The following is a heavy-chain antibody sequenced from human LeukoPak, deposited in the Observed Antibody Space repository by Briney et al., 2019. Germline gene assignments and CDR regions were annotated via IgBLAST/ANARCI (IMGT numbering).Heavy chain of an antibody. CDR2: IHIGGST. D-gene: IGHD2/OR15-2a*01. J-gene: IGHJ2*01. Sequence: GSLRLSCAASGFTVNSNYMIWVRQAPGKGLEWVSLIHIGGSTYYAESVKGRFTISRDNSQNTVFLQMNSLTAEDTAVYYCASRGQGFYSWYFALWGRGTLVTVSS. CDR3: ASRGQGFYSWYFAL. CDR1: GFTVNSNY. V-gene: IGHV3-66*01.